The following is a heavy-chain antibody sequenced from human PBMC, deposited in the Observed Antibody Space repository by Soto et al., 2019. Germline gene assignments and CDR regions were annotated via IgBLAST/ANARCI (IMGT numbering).Heavy chain of an antibody. CDR1: GFTFDDYA. J-gene: IGHJ2*01. CDR2: ISWNSGSI. V-gene: IGHV3-9*01. Sequence: GGSLRLSCAASGFTFDDYAMHWVRQAPGKGLEWVSGISWNSGSIGYADSVKGRFTISRDNAKNSLYLQMNSLGAEDTAVYYCARGSASKSGHLWYFDLWGRGTLVTVSS. D-gene: IGHD2-8*02. CDR3: ARGSASKSGHLWYFDL.